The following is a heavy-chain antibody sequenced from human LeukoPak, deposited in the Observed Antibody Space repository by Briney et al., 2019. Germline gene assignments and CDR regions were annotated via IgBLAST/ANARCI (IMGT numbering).Heavy chain of an antibody. CDR3: ARDREYSSGYLDY. D-gene: IGHD6-19*01. J-gene: IGHJ4*02. CDR2: ISSSSSYI. V-gene: IGHV3-21*01. Sequence: PGGSLRLSCAASGFTFSSYEMNWVRQAPGKGLEWVSSISSSSSYIYYADSVKGRFTISRDNAKNSLYLQMNSLRAEDTAVYYCARDREYSSGYLDYWGQGTLVTVSS. CDR1: GFTFSSYE.